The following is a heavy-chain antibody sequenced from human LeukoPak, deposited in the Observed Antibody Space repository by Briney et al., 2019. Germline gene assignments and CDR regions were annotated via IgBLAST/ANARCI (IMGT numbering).Heavy chain of an antibody. D-gene: IGHD1-14*01. V-gene: IGHV4-59*01. CDR1: GGSISSYY. J-gene: IGHJ4*02. CDR2: IYYSGST. Sequence: SGTLSLTCAVSGGSISSYYWSWIRQPPGKGLEWIGYIYYSGSTNYNPSLKSRVTISVDTSKNQFSLKLSSVTAADTAVYYCAREVAGGYYFDYWGQGTLVTVSS. CDR3: AREVAGGYYFDY.